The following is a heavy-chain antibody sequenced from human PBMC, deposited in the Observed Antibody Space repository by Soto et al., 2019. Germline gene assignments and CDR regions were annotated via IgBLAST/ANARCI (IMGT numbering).Heavy chain of an antibody. Sequence: QVQLQESGPGLVKPSETLSLTCTVSGGSISSYYWSWIRQPPGKGLEWIGYIYYSGSTNYNPSLKSRVTISVDTSKNQFSLKLSSVTAADTAVYYCARLASYDYGGVGAFDIWGQGTMVTVSS. CDR3: ARLASYDYGGVGAFDI. V-gene: IGHV4-59*08. J-gene: IGHJ3*02. CDR2: IYYSGST. D-gene: IGHD4-17*01. CDR1: GGSISSYY.